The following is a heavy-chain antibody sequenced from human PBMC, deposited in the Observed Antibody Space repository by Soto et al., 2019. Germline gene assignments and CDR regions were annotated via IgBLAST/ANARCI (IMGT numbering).Heavy chain of an antibody. D-gene: IGHD3-10*01. CDR3: ASMRITMLRGVIR. J-gene: IGHJ4*02. V-gene: IGHV4-61*01. CDR1: GGSVSSGSYY. Sequence: QVQLQESGPGLVKPSETLSLTCTVSGGSVSSGSYYWSWIRQPPGKGMEWMGYIYYSGSTNYNPPLKSRVTISVYTSKNQFSLKLSSVTAADTAVYYCASMRITMLRGVIRWGQGTLVTVSS. CDR2: IYYSGST.